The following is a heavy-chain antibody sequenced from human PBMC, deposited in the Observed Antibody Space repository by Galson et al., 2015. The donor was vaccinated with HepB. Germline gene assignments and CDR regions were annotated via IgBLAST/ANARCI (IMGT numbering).Heavy chain of an antibody. CDR3: TKDRPFLSVAPTLYYFDH. V-gene: IGHV1-18*01. Sequence: SVKVSCKASGYTFNSYGISWVRQAPGQGLEWMGWVSAYNGDTESAQTFQDRVIMTTDTSTTTACLELRSLTSDDTAVYYCTKDRPFLSVAPTLYYFDHWGQGTLVTVSS. D-gene: IGHD5-12*01. CDR1: GYTFNSYG. J-gene: IGHJ4*02. CDR2: VSAYNGDT.